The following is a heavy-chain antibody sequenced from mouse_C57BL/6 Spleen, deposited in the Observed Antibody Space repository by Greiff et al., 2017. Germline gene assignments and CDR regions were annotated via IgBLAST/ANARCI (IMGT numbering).Heavy chain of an antibody. CDR2: ISDGGSYT. J-gene: IGHJ3*01. CDR3: ARGRYDYDGGAWFAY. V-gene: IGHV5-4*03. D-gene: IGHD2-4*01. Sequence: EVKLVESGGGLVKPGGSLKLSCAASGFTFSSYAMSWVRQTPEKRLEWVATISDGGSYTYYPDNVKGRFTISRDNAKNNLYLQMSHLKTEDTAMYYWARGRYDYDGGAWFAYWGQGTLVTVSA. CDR1: GFTFSSYA.